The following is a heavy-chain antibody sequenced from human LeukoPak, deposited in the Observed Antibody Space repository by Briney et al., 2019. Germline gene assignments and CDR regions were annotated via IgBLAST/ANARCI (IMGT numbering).Heavy chain of an antibody. Sequence: GGSLRLSCSASGFTVSSSYMSWVRRAPGKGLEWVSVIYNGDKTYYADAVKGRFTISRDNSENTLYLQMNSLRAEDTAVYYCASPEGAVAAKSFDYWGQGTLVTVSS. J-gene: IGHJ4*02. V-gene: IGHV3-53*01. D-gene: IGHD6-19*01. CDR1: GFTVSSSY. CDR2: IYNGDKT. CDR3: ASPEGAVAAKSFDY.